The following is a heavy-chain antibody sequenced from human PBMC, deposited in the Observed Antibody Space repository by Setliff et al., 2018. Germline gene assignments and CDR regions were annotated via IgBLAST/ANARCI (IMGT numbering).Heavy chain of an antibody. Sequence: SETLSLTCTVSGGSVRGYYWSWIRQPPGKGLEWIGYMYDSGRTNYNPSLKSRVTISTGTSKNQFSLKLNSVTAADTAVYYCTRGDTSTFWDWGQGTLVTVSS. CDR2: MYDSGRT. J-gene: IGHJ4*02. CDR1: GGSVRGYY. V-gene: IGHV4-59*02. CDR3: TRGDTSTFWD. D-gene: IGHD3-16*01.